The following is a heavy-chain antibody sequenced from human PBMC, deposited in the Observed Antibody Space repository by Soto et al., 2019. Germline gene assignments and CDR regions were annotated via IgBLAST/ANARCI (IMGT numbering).Heavy chain of an antibody. V-gene: IGHV1-2*02. Sequence: QVQLVSSGAEVKKPGASVKVSCRASGYTFTDYYIHWVRQAPGQGLQWVGWINPNSGATEDAQKVQGRVNMTRDPSISTVYIEVTRLRSYDTALYFCARAAPLRYSGYALDHWGQGTRVTVST. CDR2: INPNSGAT. J-gene: IGHJ4*02. CDR3: ARAAPLRYSGYALDH. CDR1: GYTFTDYY. D-gene: IGHD5-12*01.